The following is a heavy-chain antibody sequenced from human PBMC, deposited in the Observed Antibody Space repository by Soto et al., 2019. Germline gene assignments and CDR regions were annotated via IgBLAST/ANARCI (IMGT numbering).Heavy chain of an antibody. CDR2: IYPGDSDT. V-gene: IGHV5-51*01. CDR1: GNCFTSYS. J-gene: IGHJ4*02. CDR3: TSPYSGYDVRY. Sequence: PAESLKISCEASGNCFTSYSIGWVLQIPGKGLEWGGIIYPGDSDTRYSPSFQGQVTISADKSISTAYLQWSSLKASDTAMYSCTSPYSGYDVRYGGRETRVT. D-gene: IGHD5-12*01.